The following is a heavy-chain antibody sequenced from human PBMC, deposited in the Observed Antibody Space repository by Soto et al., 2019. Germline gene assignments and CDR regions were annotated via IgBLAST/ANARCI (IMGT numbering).Heavy chain of an antibody. Sequence: VQLVESGGGVVQPGRSLRLSCAASGFTFSDYAIHWVRQSPGKGLEWVAVVSHDGRNTHYADSVKGRFTISRDSSKNTVSLEMTSLRAEDTAVYYCAKGGRQWLVTSDFNYWGQGALVTVSS. D-gene: IGHD6-19*01. CDR2: VSHDGRNT. CDR3: AKGGRQWLVTSDFNY. CDR1: GFTFSDYA. V-gene: IGHV3-30*18. J-gene: IGHJ4*02.